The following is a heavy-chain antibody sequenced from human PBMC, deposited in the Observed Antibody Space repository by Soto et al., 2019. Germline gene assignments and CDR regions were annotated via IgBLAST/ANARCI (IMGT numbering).Heavy chain of an antibody. D-gene: IGHD5-18*01. V-gene: IGHV3-15*07. CDR2: IKSKTDGGTT. CDR1: GFTFSNAW. CDR3: TTMGYGHTTSPRYYYYYGMDV. J-gene: IGHJ6*02. Sequence: GGSLRLSCAASGFTFSNAWMNWVRQAPGKGLEWVGRIKSKTDGGTTDYAAPVKGRFTISRDDSKNTLYLQMNSLKTEDTAVYYCTTMGYGHTTSPRYYYYYGMDVWGQGTTVTVSS.